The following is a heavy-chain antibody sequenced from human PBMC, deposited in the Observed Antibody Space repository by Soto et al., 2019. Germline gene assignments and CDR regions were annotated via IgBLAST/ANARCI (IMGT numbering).Heavy chain of an antibody. CDR3: AADYYDPSGYYFAY. J-gene: IGHJ4*02. CDR2: IIPIFGTA. V-gene: IGHV1-69*01. D-gene: IGHD3-22*01. Sequence: QVQLVQSGAEVKKPGSSVKVSCKASGGTFSSYAITWVRQAPGQGLEWMGGIIPIFGTANYAQKFQGRVTITADESTTTAYMELISLRSEDTAVYCWAADYYDPSGYYFAYWGQGTLVTVSS. CDR1: GGTFSSYA.